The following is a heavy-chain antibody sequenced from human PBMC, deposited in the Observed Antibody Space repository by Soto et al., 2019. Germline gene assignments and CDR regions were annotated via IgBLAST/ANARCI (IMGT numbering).Heavy chain of an antibody. CDR3: ARVRRYCSGGSCLGYYGMDV. V-gene: IGHV1-46*03. CDR1: GYTFTSYY. J-gene: IGHJ6*02. Sequence: QVQLVQSGAEVKKPGASVKVSCKASGYTFTSYYMHWVRQAPGQGLEWMGIINPSGGSTSYAQKFQGRVTMTSDTSTSTVYMELSSLRSEDTAVYYCARVRRYCSGGSCLGYYGMDVWGQGTTVTVSS. D-gene: IGHD2-15*01. CDR2: INPSGGST.